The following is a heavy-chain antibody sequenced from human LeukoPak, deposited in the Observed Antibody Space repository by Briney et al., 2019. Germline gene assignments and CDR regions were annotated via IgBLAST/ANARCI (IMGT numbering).Heavy chain of an antibody. Sequence: PGGSLRLSCAASGFTFNSYWMSWVRQAPGKGLEWVANIKQDGSEKYYVDSVRGRFTISRDNAKNILYLQINSLRSEDTAVYYCARYSSSSGGASYYLDYWGHGTLVTVSS. CDR1: GFTFNSYW. D-gene: IGHD6-6*01. V-gene: IGHV3-7*01. CDR2: IKQDGSEK. CDR3: ARYSSSSGGASYYLDY. J-gene: IGHJ4*03.